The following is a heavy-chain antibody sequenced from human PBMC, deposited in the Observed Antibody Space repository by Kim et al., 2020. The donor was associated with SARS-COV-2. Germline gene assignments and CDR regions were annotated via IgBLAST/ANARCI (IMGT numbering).Heavy chain of an antibody. CDR3: ARESYDSSGYFVDC. J-gene: IGHJ4*02. D-gene: IGHD3-22*01. V-gene: IGHV3-7*04. Sequence: DSVKGRFTISRDNAKNSLYLQMNSLRAEDTAVYYCARESYDSSGYFVDCWGQGTLVTVSS.